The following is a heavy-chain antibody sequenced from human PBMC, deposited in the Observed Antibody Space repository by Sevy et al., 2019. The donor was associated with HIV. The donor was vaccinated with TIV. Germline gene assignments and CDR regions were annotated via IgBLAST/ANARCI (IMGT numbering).Heavy chain of an antibody. CDR2: ISHNGLGT. Sequence: GGSLRLSCAASGFTFSGYGMNWVRQAPGRGLEWVSSISHNGLGTYYADSVRGRFTISRDNSKNTLSLQMNNLRAEDTAIYFCTKRGGDGHTIWADALDLWGQGTMVTVSS. D-gene: IGHD2-21*01. V-gene: IGHV3-23*01. CDR3: TKRGGDGHTIWADALDL. J-gene: IGHJ3*01. CDR1: GFTFSGYG.